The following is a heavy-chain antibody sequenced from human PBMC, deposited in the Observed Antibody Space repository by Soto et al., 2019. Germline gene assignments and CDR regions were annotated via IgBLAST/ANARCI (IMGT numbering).Heavy chain of an antibody. Sequence: QVLLQESGPGLMKPSQTLSLTCTVSGLTISSASYSWSWIRQHPGKGLERVGNIYYNGSTYYSPSLKSRVTLWVDTSKNQFSLRLASVTAADTAVYYCARYRISGSWSKFDYWGQGTLVTVSS. D-gene: IGHD6-13*01. CDR1: GLTISSASYS. CDR3: ARYRISGSWSKFDY. V-gene: IGHV4-31*03. CDR2: IYYNGST. J-gene: IGHJ4*02.